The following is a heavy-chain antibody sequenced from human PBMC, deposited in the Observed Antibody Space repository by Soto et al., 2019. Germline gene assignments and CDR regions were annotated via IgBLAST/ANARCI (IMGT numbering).Heavy chain of an antibody. Sequence: QLQLQESGPGLVKPSETLSLTCTVSGGSTSRSSYYWVWIRRPPGKGLEWIGSIYSGGSTYYNPSLTTRVTISVDTSKNQLSLQLSSVTAADTAVYYCAVGRGYNWNDYYFDYWGQGTLVTVSS. CDR3: AVGRGYNWNDYYFDY. CDR1: GGSTSRSSYY. J-gene: IGHJ4*02. D-gene: IGHD1-20*01. CDR2: IYSGGST. V-gene: IGHV4-39*01.